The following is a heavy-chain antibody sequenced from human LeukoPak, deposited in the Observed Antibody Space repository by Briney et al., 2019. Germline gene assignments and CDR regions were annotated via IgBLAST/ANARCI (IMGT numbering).Heavy chain of an antibody. CDR1: GFTFSSYA. J-gene: IGHJ6*02. Sequence: GGSLRLSCAASGFTFSSYAMSWVRQAPGKGLEWVSAISGSGGSTYYADSVKGRFTISRDNAKNSLYLQMNSLRAEDTAVYYCARLGYSSAWPYYSFGMDVWGQGTTVTVS. D-gene: IGHD6-19*01. CDR3: ARLGYSSAWPYYSFGMDV. CDR2: ISGSGGST. V-gene: IGHV3-23*01.